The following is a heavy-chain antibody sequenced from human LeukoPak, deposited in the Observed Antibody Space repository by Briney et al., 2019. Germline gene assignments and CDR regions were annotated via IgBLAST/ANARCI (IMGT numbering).Heavy chain of an antibody. D-gene: IGHD6-19*01. CDR3: ARDDYSSGRSDY. Sequence: SETLSLTCTVSGGSVSSGSYYWTWIRQPPGKGLEWTGYINYSGSTNYNPSLKSRVTISVDTSKNQFSLKLSSVTAADTAAYYCARDDYSSGRSDYWGQGTLVTVSS. CDR2: INYSGST. CDR1: GGSVSSGSYY. J-gene: IGHJ4*02. V-gene: IGHV4-61*01.